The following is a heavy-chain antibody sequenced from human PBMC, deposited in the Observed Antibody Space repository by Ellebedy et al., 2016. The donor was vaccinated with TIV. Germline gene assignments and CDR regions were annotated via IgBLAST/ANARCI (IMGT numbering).Heavy chain of an antibody. CDR3: AKGCGGSCYWEAY. J-gene: IGHJ4*02. V-gene: IGHV3-53*01. D-gene: IGHD2-15*01. Sequence: PGGSLRLSCAASGFSVSHNFMTWVRQAPGKGLEWVSLIYSGGSTSYADSVKGRFTISRDNSKNTLYLQMNSLRAEDTAVYYCAKGCGGSCYWEAYWGQGTLVTVSS. CDR1: GFSVSHNF. CDR2: IYSGGST.